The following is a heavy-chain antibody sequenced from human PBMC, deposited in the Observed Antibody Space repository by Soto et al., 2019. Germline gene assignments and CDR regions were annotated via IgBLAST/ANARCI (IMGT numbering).Heavy chain of an antibody. CDR2: ISGSGGST. CDR1: GFTFSSYA. V-gene: IGHV3-23*01. D-gene: IGHD6-13*01. J-gene: IGHJ6*02. CDR3: AKVGKQLGAHYYYGMDV. Sequence: GGSLRLSCAASGFTFSSYAMSWVRQAPGKGLEWVSAISGSGGSTYYADSVKGRFTISRDNSKNTPYLQMNSLRAEDTAVYYCAKVGKQLGAHYYYGMDVWGQGTTVTVSS.